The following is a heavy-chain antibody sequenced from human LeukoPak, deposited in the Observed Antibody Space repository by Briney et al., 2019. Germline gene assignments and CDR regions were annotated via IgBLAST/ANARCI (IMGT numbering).Heavy chain of an antibody. V-gene: IGHV4-34*01. CDR3: ARGPGNDFWSGYYGY. CDR1: GGSFSGYY. J-gene: IGHJ4*02. CDR2: INHSGST. Sequence: SETLSLTCAVYGGSFSGYYWSWIRQPPWKGLEWIGEINHSGSTNYNPSLKSRVTISVDTSKNQFSLKLSSVTAADTAVYYCARGPGNDFWSGYYGYWGQGTLVTVSS. D-gene: IGHD3-3*01.